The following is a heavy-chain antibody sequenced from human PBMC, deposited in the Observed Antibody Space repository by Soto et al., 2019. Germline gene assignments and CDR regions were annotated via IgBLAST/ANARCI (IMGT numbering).Heavy chain of an antibody. CDR3: ARSRHSAAPYYYDSSGYYPEGWFDP. Sequence: GASVKVSCKASGYTFKSYQIYWVRQAPGQRLEWMGWINAGNGNTKYSQKFQGRVTITRDTSASTAYMELSSLRSEDTAVYYCARSRHSAAPYYYDSSGYYPEGWFDPWGQGTLVTVSS. CDR2: INAGNGNT. J-gene: IGHJ5*02. V-gene: IGHV1-3*01. CDR1: GYTFKSYQ. D-gene: IGHD3-22*01.